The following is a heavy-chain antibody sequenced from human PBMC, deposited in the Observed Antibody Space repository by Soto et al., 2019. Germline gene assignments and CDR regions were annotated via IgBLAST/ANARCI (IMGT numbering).Heavy chain of an antibody. D-gene: IGHD3-10*01. V-gene: IGHV5-51*01. CDR1: GYTFSSYW. Sequence: EEQLVQSGAEVKKPGESLKITCKGSGYTFSSYWVAWVRQMPGKGLEWMGSIYPGDSDTKYSPSFRGQVTISADKSISTAYLQWSSLKASDTAMYYCASGLYYYGVDFWGQGTPVTVSS. CDR3: ASGLYYYGVDF. CDR2: IYPGDSDT. J-gene: IGHJ6*02.